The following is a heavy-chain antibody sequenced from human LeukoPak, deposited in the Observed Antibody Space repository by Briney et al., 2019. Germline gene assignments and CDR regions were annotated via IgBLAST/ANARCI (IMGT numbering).Heavy chain of an antibody. CDR1: GFTFSYYW. Sequence: PGGSLRLSCAASGFTFSYYWTRWVRQAPGKGLEWVANIKEDGSEKYYVDSVKGRFTISTDNARNSVFLQMSSLRAEDTAVYYCVSTTGPWGQGTLVTVSS. J-gene: IGHJ5*02. D-gene: IGHD1-7*01. CDR3: VSTTGP. CDR2: IKEDGSEK. V-gene: IGHV3-7*01.